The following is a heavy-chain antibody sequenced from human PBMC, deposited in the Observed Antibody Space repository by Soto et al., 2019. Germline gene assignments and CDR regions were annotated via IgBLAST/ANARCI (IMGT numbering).Heavy chain of an antibody. V-gene: IGHV3-21*01. CDR3: ARDYCSSTSCYAF. Sequence: GGSLRLSCAASGFTFSSYSMNWVRQAPGKGLEWVSSISSSSSYIYYADSVKGRFTISRDNAKNSLYLQMNSLRAEDTAVYYCARDYCSSTSCYAFWGQGTLVTVSS. CDR1: GFTFSSYS. D-gene: IGHD2-2*01. J-gene: IGHJ4*02. CDR2: ISSSSSYI.